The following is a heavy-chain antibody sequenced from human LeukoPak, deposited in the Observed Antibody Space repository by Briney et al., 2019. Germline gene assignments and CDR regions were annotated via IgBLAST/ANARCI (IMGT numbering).Heavy chain of an antibody. D-gene: IGHD6-19*01. CDR2: ISSSSSTI. J-gene: IGHJ6*02. CDR3: ARGIAVAGTPRYGMDV. V-gene: IGHV3-48*01. Sequence: GGSLRLSCAASGFTFSSYSMNWVRQAPGKGLEWVSYISSSSSTIYYADSAKGRFTISRDNAKNSLYLQMNSLRAEDTAVYYCARGIAVAGTPRYGMDVWAKGPRSPSP. CDR1: GFTFSSYS.